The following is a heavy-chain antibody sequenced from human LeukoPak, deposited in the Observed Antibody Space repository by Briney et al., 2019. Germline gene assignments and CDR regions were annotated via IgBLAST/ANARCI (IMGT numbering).Heavy chain of an antibody. D-gene: IGHD3-22*01. CDR1: GFTFSDYW. CDR3: VRGQIGVSVIVH. V-gene: IGHV3-74*01. CDR2: IKGDESET. J-gene: IGHJ5*02. Sequence: AGGSLRLSCAASGFTFSDYWMHWVRHDPGKGLGWLSRIKGDESETNYADSVKGRFTISRDNAKNTLFLQMNSLKVEDTAVYYCVRGQIGVSVIVHWGQGTLVTVSS.